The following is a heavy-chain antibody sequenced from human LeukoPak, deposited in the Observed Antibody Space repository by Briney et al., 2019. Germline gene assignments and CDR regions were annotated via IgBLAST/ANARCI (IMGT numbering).Heavy chain of an antibody. Sequence: GVSVKVSCKASGYTFTSYRLSWLRQAPGQGLDWMGWISAYNGNTNYAQKLQGRVTMTTDTSTSTANLELRSLRSGDRAVYYCASDRSSNFDYWGQGTLVTVSS. J-gene: IGHJ4*02. CDR3: ASDRSSNFDY. CDR1: GYTFTSYR. CDR2: ISAYNGNT. V-gene: IGHV1-18*04. D-gene: IGHD6-19*01.